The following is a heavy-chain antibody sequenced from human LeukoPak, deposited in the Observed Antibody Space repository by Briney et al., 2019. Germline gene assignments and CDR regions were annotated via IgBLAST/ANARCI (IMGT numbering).Heavy chain of an antibody. J-gene: IGHJ4*02. CDR2: IYYSGST. CDR1: GGSISSYY. CDR3: ARQERYSSSWYYFDY. D-gene: IGHD6-13*01. Sequence: KPSEALSLTCTVSGGSISSYYWSWIRQPPGKGLEWIGYIYYSGSTNYNPSLKSRVTISVDTSKNQFSLKLSSVTAADTAVYYCARQERYSSSWYYFDYWGQGTLVTVSS. V-gene: IGHV4-59*01.